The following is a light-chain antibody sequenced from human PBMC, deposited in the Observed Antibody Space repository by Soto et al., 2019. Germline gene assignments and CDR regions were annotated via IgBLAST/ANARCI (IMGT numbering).Light chain of an antibody. Sequence: EIVMTQSPATLSVSPGERVTLSCRASQSVSSNLAWYQQKPGQAPRLLIYGASTRATAIPARFSGSGSGTEFTLTISSLQSEDFAVYFCQQYKDWPATFGQGTKV. CDR2: GAS. V-gene: IGKV3-15*01. CDR1: QSVSSN. J-gene: IGKJ1*01. CDR3: QQYKDWPAT.